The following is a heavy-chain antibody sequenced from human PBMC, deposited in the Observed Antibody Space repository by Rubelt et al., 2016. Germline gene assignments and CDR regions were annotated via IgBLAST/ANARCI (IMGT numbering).Heavy chain of an antibody. CDR3: ARALRVQLYFRGIDC. CDR1: GITFSNSW. D-gene: IGHD2-2*02. Sequence: EVQLVETGGGLIQPGGSLRLSCAVSGITFSNSWRSWVRKAPGKGLEGVANIQQDGGEKVYVDSVKGRCTSTRENAQNSLHLQMDSLGTEDTAVYYCARALRVQLYFRGIDCWGQGTLVTVSS. CDR2: IQQDGGEK. V-gene: IGHV3-7*04. J-gene: IGHJ4*02.